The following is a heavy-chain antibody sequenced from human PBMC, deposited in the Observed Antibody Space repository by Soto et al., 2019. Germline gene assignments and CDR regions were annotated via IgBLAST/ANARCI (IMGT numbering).Heavy chain of an antibody. Sequence: QVQLVQSGAEVKTPGSSVKVSCKSSRGSFSNFAFNWVRQAPGQGLKWMGTIIPLYRTPNYAPEFQGRATITADEVTFTAYLELRSLRPDDAAVYFCATPSKERRGRFDAFDVWGLGTLVSVSS. CDR1: RGSFSNFA. CDR2: IIPLYRTP. V-gene: IGHV1-69*18. J-gene: IGHJ3*01. D-gene: IGHD4-4*01. CDR3: ATPSKERRGRFDAFDV.